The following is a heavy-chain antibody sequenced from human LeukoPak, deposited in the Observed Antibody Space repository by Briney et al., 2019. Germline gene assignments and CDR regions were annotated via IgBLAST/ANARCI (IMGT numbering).Heavy chain of an antibody. J-gene: IGHJ3*02. D-gene: IGHD4-17*01. CDR2: ISGSGGST. V-gene: IGHV3-23*01. Sequence: PGGSLRLSCAASGFNFNTYTMNWVRQAPGKGLEWVSAISGSGGSTYYADSVQGRFAISRDNSKNTLYLQMNSLRAEDTAVYFCAKDPNGDYIGTFDIWGQGTMVTVSS. CDR3: AKDPNGDYIGTFDI. CDR1: GFNFNTYT.